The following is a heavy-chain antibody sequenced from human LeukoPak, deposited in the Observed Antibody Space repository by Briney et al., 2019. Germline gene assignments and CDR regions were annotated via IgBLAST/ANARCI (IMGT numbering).Heavy chain of an antibody. CDR2: ISAHNGNT. CDR3: ARDYGPTHYYGSGTLLSPDY. CDR1: GYTFTSYG. D-gene: IGHD3-10*01. J-gene: IGHJ4*02. Sequence: ASVKVSCKASGYTFTSYGISWVRHAPGQGLEWMGWISAHNGNTNYAQKLQGRVTMTTDTSTSTAYMELRSLRSDDTAVYYCARDYGPTHYYGSGTLLSPDYWGQGTLVTVSS. V-gene: IGHV1-18*01.